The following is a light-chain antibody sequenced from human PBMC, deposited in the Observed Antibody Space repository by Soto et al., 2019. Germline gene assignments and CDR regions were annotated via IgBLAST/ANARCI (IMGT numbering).Light chain of an antibody. CDR1: QNIKSN. Sequence: EIVMTQSPATLSVSPGERATLSCRASQNIKSNLAWYQQKPGQAPRLLTYGPISRATGIPARFSGSGSGTEVPLTISSLQSEDFAVYYCQQYNNWPLTFGGGTKVEIK. CDR3: QQYNNWPLT. J-gene: IGKJ4*01. V-gene: IGKV3-15*01. CDR2: GPI.